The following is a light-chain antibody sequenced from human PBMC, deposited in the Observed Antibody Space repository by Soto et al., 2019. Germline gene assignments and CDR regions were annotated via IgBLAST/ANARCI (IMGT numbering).Light chain of an antibody. CDR3: QHYDHLPPLA. Sequence: DIQMTQSPSSLSASVGDRVAITCQASQDIKNYLNWYQQKPGKAPNLLIYDASNLKTGVPSRFSGSGCGTHFTFTTCSLQPEDIATYYCQHYDHLPPLAFGVGTKVESK. J-gene: IGKJ4*01. CDR1: QDIKNY. V-gene: IGKV1-33*01. CDR2: DAS.